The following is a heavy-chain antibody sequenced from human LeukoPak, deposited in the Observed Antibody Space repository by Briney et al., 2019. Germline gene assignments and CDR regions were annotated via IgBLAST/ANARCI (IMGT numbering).Heavy chain of an antibody. Sequence: GASVKVSCKVSGYTLTELSMHWVRQAPGKGLEWMGGIIPIFGTANYAQKFQGRVTITADESTSTAYMELSSLRSEDTAVYYCARDLHPLLVRGVMSYWGQGTLVTVSS. CDR2: IIPIFGTA. J-gene: IGHJ4*02. CDR1: GYTLTELS. CDR3: ARDLHPLLVRGVMSY. V-gene: IGHV1-69*13. D-gene: IGHD3-10*01.